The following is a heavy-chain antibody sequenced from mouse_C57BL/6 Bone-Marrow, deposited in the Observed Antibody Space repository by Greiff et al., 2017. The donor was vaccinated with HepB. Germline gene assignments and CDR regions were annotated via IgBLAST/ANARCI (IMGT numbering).Heavy chain of an antibody. CDR1: GYTFTSYG. CDR3: ARGLLRSSAWFAY. V-gene: IGHV1-81*01. CDR2: IYPRSGNT. D-gene: IGHD1-1*01. Sequence: VQLQQSGAELARPGASVKLSCKASGYTFTSYGISWVKQRTGQGLEWIGEIYPRSGNTYYNEKFKGKATLTADKSSSTAYMELRSLTSEDSAVYFCARGLLRSSAWFAYRGQGTLVTVSA. J-gene: IGHJ3*01.